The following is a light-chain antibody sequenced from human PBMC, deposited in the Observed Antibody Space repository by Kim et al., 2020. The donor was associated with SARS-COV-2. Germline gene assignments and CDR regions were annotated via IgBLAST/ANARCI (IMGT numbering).Light chain of an antibody. J-gene: IGLJ2*01. CDR2: DTT. CDR3: LLTYFRAQV. V-gene: IGLV7-46*01. CDR1: NGPDTSCHY. Sequence: RTVTLSCSPSNGPDTSCHYAYWFQQKPGQAPRTMIYDTTNEHSLTPARFSGSLLVGKAALTLSGAQPEDEADYYCLLTYFRAQVFGGGTRLTVL.